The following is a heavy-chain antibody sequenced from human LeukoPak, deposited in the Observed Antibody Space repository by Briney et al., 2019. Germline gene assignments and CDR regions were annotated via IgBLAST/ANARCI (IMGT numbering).Heavy chain of an antibody. Sequence: GGSLRLSCTASAFTFSSYWMSWVRQAPGKGLEWVANIKQDGSETYYVDSVKGRFTIFRDNTKNSLYLQMNSLRAEDTAVYYCARWFLGRGDYGIGFAYWGQGTLVTVSS. D-gene: IGHD4-17*01. CDR2: IKQDGSET. CDR1: AFTFSSYW. V-gene: IGHV3-7*01. CDR3: ARWFLGRGDYGIGFAY. J-gene: IGHJ4*02.